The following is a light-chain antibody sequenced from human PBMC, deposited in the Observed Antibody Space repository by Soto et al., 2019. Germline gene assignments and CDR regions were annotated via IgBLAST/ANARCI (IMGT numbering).Light chain of an antibody. Sequence: QLVLTQSPSASASLGASVKLTCTLSSGYSGHAIAWHQQQPEKGPRYLMKVNSDGSHDRGDGLPDRFSGSSSGAERCLTISSLQSEDEADYYCQTWGTGIWVFGGGTQLTVL. CDR3: QTWGTGIWV. CDR1: SGYSGHA. CDR2: VNSDGSH. V-gene: IGLV4-69*01. J-gene: IGLJ3*02.